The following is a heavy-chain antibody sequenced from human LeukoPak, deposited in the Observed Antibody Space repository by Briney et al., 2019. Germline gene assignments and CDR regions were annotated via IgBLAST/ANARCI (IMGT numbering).Heavy chain of an antibody. D-gene: IGHD6-13*01. CDR2: ISSSSSTI. V-gene: IGHV3-48*04. CDR1: GFTFSSYS. Sequence: GGSLRLSCAASGFTFSSYSMNWVRQAPGKGLEWVSYISSSSSTIYYADSVKGRFTISRDNAKNSLYLQMNSLRAEDTALYYCAKDLGEQLSFFDYWGQGTLVTVSS. CDR3: AKDLGEQLSFFDY. J-gene: IGHJ4*02.